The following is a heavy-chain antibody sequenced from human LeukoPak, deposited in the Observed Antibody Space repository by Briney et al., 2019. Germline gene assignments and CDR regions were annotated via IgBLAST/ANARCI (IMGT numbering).Heavy chain of an antibody. CDR1: GYTFTGYY. Sequence: ASVKVSCKASGYTFTGYYMHWVRQAPGQGLEWMGWINPNSGGTNYAQKFQGWVTMTRDTSTSTVYMELSSLRSEDTAVYYCARDGFGDIVVVPAALGYCYYGMDVWGQGTTVTVSS. J-gene: IGHJ6*02. CDR3: ARDGFGDIVVVPAALGYCYYGMDV. V-gene: IGHV1-2*04. CDR2: INPNSGGT. D-gene: IGHD2-2*01.